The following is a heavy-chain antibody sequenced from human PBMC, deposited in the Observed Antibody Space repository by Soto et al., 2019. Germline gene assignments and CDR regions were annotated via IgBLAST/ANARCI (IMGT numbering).Heavy chain of an antibody. CDR2: INSDGCST. Sequence: EVQLVESGGGLVQPGGSLRLSCAASGFTISGYWMHWVRQAPGKRLVWVSRINSDGCSTGYADSVKGRFTMSRDNANNTLYLQMKTLRAEDTAVYYSARNPMSVRPMDVWGKGTTVTVSS. V-gene: IGHV3-74*01. CDR3: ARNPMSVRPMDV. D-gene: IGHD3-22*01. J-gene: IGHJ6*03. CDR1: GFTISGYW.